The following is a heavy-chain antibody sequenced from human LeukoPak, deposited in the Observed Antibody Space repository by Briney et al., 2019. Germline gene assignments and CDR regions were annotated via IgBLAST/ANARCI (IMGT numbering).Heavy chain of an antibody. V-gene: IGHV4-61*01. CDR2: IYYSGST. Sequence: SETLSLTCTVSNSSISSGFHWGWIRPPPGKGLEWIGYIYYSGSTNYNPSLKSRVTISVDTSKNQFSLRLSSVTAADTAVYYCARVTGYMIEDYFDYWGQGTLVTVSS. D-gene: IGHD3-22*01. J-gene: IGHJ4*02. CDR3: ARVTGYMIEDYFDY. CDR1: NSSISSGFH.